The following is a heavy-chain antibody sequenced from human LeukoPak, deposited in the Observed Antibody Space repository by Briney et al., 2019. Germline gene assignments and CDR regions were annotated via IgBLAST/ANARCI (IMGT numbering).Heavy chain of an antibody. V-gene: IGHV1-18*01. J-gene: IGHJ5*01. CDR2: ISTYNGNT. D-gene: IGHD3-16*01. CDR1: GYSFTGYG. Sequence: ASVKVSCKASGYSFTGYGISWVRQAPGQGLEWVGWISTYNGNTVYAQKYQGRLTMTRDTSTSTVYMDLRSLRSDDTAVYFCARDFYRGKGTLSSNWFAFWGQGTRVTVSS. CDR3: ARDFYRGKGTLSSNWFAF.